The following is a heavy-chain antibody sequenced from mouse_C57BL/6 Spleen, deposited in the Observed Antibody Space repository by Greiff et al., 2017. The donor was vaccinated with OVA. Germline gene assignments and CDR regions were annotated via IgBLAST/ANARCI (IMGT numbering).Heavy chain of an antibody. CDR2: ISSGGSYT. Sequence: EVHLVESGGDLVKPGGSLKLSCAASGFTFSSYGMSWVRQTPDKRLEWVATISSGGSYTYYPDSVKGRFTISRDNAKNTLYLQMSSLKSEDTAMYYCARRGYYGSSYYWYFDVWGTGTTVTVSS. V-gene: IGHV5-6*01. CDR3: ARRGYYGSSYYWYFDV. D-gene: IGHD1-1*01. J-gene: IGHJ1*03. CDR1: GFTFSSYG.